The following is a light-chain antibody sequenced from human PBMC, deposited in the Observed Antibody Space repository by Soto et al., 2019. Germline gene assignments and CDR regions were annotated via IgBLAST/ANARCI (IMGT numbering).Light chain of an antibody. J-gene: IGKJ5*01. CDR2: AAS. V-gene: IGKV1-27*01. CDR1: QGSSNY. Sequence: DIQMTQSPSSLSASVGARVNITCRASQGSSNYLAWYQQKPGKVPTLLIYAASTLQSGVPSRFSGSGSGTDFSLTISSLEPEDFAVYYCQQRSNWPSLITFGQGTRLEIK. CDR3: QQRSNWPSLIT.